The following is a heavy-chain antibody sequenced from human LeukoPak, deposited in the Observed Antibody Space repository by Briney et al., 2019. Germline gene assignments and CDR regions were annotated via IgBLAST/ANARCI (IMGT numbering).Heavy chain of an antibody. Sequence: GASVKVSCKASGYTFTSYGINWVRQAPGQGLEWMGWISAYNGDTNYAQKLQGRVTMTTDTSTSTAYMELRSLRSDDTAVYYCASLYGDYVGDYYYYYMDVWGKGTTVTVSS. CDR3: ASLYGDYVGDYYYYYMDV. CDR2: ISAYNGDT. D-gene: IGHD4-17*01. CDR1: GYTFTSYG. J-gene: IGHJ6*03. V-gene: IGHV1-18*01.